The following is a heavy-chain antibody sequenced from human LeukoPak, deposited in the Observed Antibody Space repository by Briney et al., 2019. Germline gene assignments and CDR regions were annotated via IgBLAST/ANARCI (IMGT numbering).Heavy chain of an antibody. J-gene: IGHJ4*02. V-gene: IGHV3-11*01. Sequence: GGSLRLSCAASGFTFSDYYMSWIRQAPGKGLEWVSYISNSGSTIYYADSLKGRFTISRDNAKNSLYLQMNSLRAEDTAVYYCARSSRGYNYGYSGPLFDYWGQGTLVTVSS. CDR3: ARSSRGYNYGYSGPLFDY. CDR2: ISNSGSTI. CDR1: GFTFSDYY. D-gene: IGHD5-18*01.